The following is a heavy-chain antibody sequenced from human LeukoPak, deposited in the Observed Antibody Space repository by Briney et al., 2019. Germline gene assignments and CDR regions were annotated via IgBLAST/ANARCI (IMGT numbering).Heavy chain of an antibody. J-gene: IGHJ2*01. V-gene: IGHV3-23*01. D-gene: IGHD2-2*01. CDR2: FGGSGGST. CDR1: GFTFSNYA. Sequence: GGSLRLSCAASGFTFSNYAMSWVRQAPGKGLEWVSAFGGSGGSTYYADSVKGRFTISRDNSKNTLYLQMNSLRAEDTALYYCAEQSYCSTTPCYGWDWYFDLWGRGTLVTVSS. CDR3: AEQSYCSTTPCYGWDWYFDL.